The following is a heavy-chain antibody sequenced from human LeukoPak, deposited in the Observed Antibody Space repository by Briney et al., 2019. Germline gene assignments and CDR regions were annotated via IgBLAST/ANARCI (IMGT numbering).Heavy chain of an antibody. CDR3: ARGDYFDSSGYYYVSHYYYGMDV. CDR1: GFTFSTFS. Sequence: PGGSLRLSCAASGFTFSTFSMNWVRQAPGKGLEWVSYNGSSYTYIYYADSVKGRFTISRDNAKNSLYLQMNSLRAEDTAVYYCARGDYFDSSGYYYVSHYYYGMDVWGQGTTVTVSS. J-gene: IGHJ6*02. D-gene: IGHD3-22*01. V-gene: IGHV3-21*01. CDR2: NGSSYTYI.